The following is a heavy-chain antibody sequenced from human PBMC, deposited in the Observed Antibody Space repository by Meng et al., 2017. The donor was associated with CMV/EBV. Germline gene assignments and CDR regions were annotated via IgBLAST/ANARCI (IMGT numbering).Heavy chain of an antibody. J-gene: IGHJ4*02. CDR3: AKVLLRFLEWLSPSFDY. V-gene: IGHV1-46*01. D-gene: IGHD3-3*01. CDR2: INPSGGST. Sequence: ASVKVSCKASGYTFTSYYMHWVRQAPGQGLEWMGIINPSGGSTSYAQKFQGRVTMTRDTSTSTVYMELSSLRSEDTAVYYCAKVLLRFLEWLSPSFDYWGQGTLVTVSS. CDR1: GYTFTSYY.